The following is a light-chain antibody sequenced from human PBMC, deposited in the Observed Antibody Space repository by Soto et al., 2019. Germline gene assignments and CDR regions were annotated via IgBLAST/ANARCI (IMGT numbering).Light chain of an antibody. J-gene: IGKJ1*01. CDR3: QQYNNWPPMT. Sequence: EIVMTQSPATLSVSPGERATLSCRASQSVSSNLAWYQQKPGQAPRLLIYGASTRATGIPARFSGSGSGTEFTLTISSLQSEDFAVHYCQQYNNWPPMTFGQGTEVEIK. V-gene: IGKV3-15*01. CDR1: QSVSSN. CDR2: GAS.